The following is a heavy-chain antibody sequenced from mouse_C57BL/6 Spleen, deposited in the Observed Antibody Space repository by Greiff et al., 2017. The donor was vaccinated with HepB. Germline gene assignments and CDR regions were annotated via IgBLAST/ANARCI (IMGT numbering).Heavy chain of an antibody. V-gene: IGHV5-17*01. CDR3: ARGGTTVVATHWYFDV. CDR2: ISSGSSTI. Sequence: VQLKESGGGLVKPGGSLKLSCAASGFTFSDYGMHWVRQAPEKGLEWVAYISSGSSTIYYADTVKGRFTISRDNAKNTLFLQMTSLRSEDTAMYYCARGGTTVVATHWYFDVWGTGTTVTVSS. CDR1: GFTFSDYG. D-gene: IGHD1-1*01. J-gene: IGHJ1*03.